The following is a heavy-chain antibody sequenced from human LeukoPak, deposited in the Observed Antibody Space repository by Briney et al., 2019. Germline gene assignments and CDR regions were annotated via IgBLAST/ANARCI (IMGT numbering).Heavy chain of an antibody. CDR2: IFYSGTT. V-gene: IGHV4-39*01. CDR1: GGSISHY. J-gene: IGHJ6*03. Sequence: SETLSLTCTVSGGSISHYWGWIRQPPGKGLEWIGSIFYSGTTYYNPSLKSRVTISVDTSKNQFSLKLSSVTAADTGLYYCARDLVGYYYMDVWGKGTTVTVSS. D-gene: IGHD1-26*01. CDR3: ARDLVGYYYMDV.